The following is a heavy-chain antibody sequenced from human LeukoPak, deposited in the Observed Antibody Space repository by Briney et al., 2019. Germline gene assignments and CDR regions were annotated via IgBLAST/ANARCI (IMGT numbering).Heavy chain of an antibody. CDR1: GGSFSGYY. V-gene: IGHV4-34*01. J-gene: IGHJ4*02. D-gene: IGHD3-3*01. CDR2: INHSGST. CDR3: ARGDFWSGSPYDY. Sequence: SSETLSLTCAVYGGSFSGYYWSWIRQPPGQGLEWIGVINHSGSTNYNPSLKSRVTISVDTSKNQFSLKLSSVTAADTAVYFCARGDFWSGSPYDYWGQGTLVTVSS.